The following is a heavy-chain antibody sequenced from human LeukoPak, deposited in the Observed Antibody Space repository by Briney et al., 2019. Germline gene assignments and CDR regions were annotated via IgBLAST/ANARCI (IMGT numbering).Heavy chain of an antibody. Sequence: GESLKISCKGSGYSFTSYWISWVRQMPGKGLEWMGIIYPGDSDTRYSPSFQGQVTISADKSISTAYLQWSSLKASDTAMYYCARQGPRYYDSSGGDAFDIWGQGTMVTVSS. CDR3: ARQGPRYYDSSGGDAFDI. V-gene: IGHV5-51*01. D-gene: IGHD3-22*01. CDR2: IYPGDSDT. CDR1: GYSFTSYW. J-gene: IGHJ3*02.